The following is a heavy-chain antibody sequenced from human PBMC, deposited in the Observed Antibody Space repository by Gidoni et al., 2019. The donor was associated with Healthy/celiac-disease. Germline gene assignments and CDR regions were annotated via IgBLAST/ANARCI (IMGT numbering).Heavy chain of an antibody. V-gene: IGHV4-30-2*01. CDR3: ARGGGAKYYFDY. J-gene: IGHJ4*02. CDR2: IYHCGST. D-gene: IGHD3-16*01. CDR1: GGSISSGGYS. Sequence: QLQLQESGSGLVKPSQTLSLTCAVSGGSISSGGYSWSWIRQPTGKGLEWIGYIYHCGSTYYNPSLKSRVTISVDRSKNQFSLKLSSVTAADTAVYYCARGGGAKYYFDYWGQGTLVTVSS.